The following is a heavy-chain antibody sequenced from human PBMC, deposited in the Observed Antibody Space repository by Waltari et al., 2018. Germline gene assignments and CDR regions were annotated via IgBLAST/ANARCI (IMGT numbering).Heavy chain of an antibody. D-gene: IGHD3-22*01. CDR2: INHSGST. Sequence: QVQLQQWGVGLLKPSETLSLTCAVYGGSFSGYYWSWIRQPPGKGLEWIGEINHSGSTNDHPALKSRVTISVDTSKNQFSLKLSSVTAADTAVYYCARDSSGYLFDYWGQGTLVTVSS. V-gene: IGHV4-34*01. J-gene: IGHJ4*02. CDR1: GGSFSGYY. CDR3: ARDSSGYLFDY.